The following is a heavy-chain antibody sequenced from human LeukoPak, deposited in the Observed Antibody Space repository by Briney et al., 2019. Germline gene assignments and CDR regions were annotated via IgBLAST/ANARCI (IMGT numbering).Heavy chain of an antibody. CDR2: ISYSGTT. Sequence: SETLSLTCTVSGASISSSRYYWGWIRQPPGKGLEWIGSISYSGTTYYNPSLKSRGSISVDTSRNQFSLKLSSVTAADTAVYYCARAESIPRYGVDYWGQGTLVTVSS. J-gene: IGHJ4*02. CDR1: GASISSSRYY. D-gene: IGHD3-3*02. CDR3: ARAESIPRYGVDY. V-gene: IGHV4-39*07.